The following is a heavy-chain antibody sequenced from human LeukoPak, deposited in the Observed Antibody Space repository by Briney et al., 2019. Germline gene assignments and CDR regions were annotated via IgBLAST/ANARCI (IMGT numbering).Heavy chain of an antibody. CDR3: ARNSRVTNGDY. J-gene: IGHJ4*02. Sequence: ASVKVSCKAPGYTFTGYYMHWVRQAPGQGLEWMGWVDPNSGGTSYAQKFQGRVTMTRDTSITTAYMELNRLNSEDTGVYYCARNSRVTNGDYWGQGTLVTVSS. V-gene: IGHV1-2*02. CDR2: VDPNSGGT. CDR1: GYTFTGYY. D-gene: IGHD2/OR15-2a*01.